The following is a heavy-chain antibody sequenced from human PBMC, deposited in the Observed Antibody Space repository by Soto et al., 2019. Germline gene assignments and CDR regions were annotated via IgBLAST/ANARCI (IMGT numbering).Heavy chain of an antibody. D-gene: IGHD1-1*01. J-gene: IGHJ4*02. CDR1: GGSLRGYY. V-gene: IGHV4-34*01. CDR2: IHHSGSI. CDR3: SRGGDAYKAGNY. Sequence: PSETLSLTCAVYGGSLRGYYWTWIRRPPGKGLEWIGEIHHSGSINYNSSLKSRVTISADTSKNQFFLKLSSVTAADTAVYYCSRGGDAYKAGNYWGQGTLVTVS.